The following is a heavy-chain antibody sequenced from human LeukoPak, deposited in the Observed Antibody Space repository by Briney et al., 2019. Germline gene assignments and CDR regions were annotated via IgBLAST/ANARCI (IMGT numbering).Heavy chain of an antibody. CDR1: GYTFTSYG. CDR2: IIPIFGTA. V-gene: IGHV1-69*13. Sequence: SVKVSCKASGYTFTSYGISWVRQAPGQGLEWMGGIIPIFGTANYAQKFQGRVTITADESTSTAYMELSSLRSEDTAVYYCARDGAWCGGDCYSARRFDYWGQGTLVTVSS. J-gene: IGHJ4*02. D-gene: IGHD2-21*02. CDR3: ARDGAWCGGDCYSARRFDY.